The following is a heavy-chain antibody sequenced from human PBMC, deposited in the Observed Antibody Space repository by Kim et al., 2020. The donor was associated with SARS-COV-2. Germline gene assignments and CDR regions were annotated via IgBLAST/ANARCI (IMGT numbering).Heavy chain of an antibody. CDR3: ARGNIFRIAAAGDY. D-gene: IGHD6-13*01. Sequence: AQKFQGRVTMTRNTSISTAYMELSSLRSEDTAVYYCARGNIFRIAAAGDYWGQGTLVTVSS. J-gene: IGHJ4*02. V-gene: IGHV1-8*01.